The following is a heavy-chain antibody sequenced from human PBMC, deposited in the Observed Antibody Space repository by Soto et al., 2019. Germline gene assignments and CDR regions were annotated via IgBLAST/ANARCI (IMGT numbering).Heavy chain of an antibody. CDR2: TYYRSKWYN. CDR3: AREGPGIAAAGTSPWWFDP. V-gene: IGHV6-1*01. Sequence: SQTLSLTCAISVDIVSSNSAAWNCIRQSPSRGLEWLGRTYYRSKWYNDYAVSVKSRITINPDTSKNQFSLQLNSVTPEDTAVYYCAREGPGIAAAGTSPWWFDPWGQGTLVTAPQ. CDR1: VDIVSSNSAA. D-gene: IGHD6-13*01. J-gene: IGHJ5*02.